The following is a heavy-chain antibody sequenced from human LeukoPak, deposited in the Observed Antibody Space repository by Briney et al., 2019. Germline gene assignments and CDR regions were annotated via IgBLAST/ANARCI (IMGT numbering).Heavy chain of an antibody. CDR3: ARQGYCSGGSCYFYYYYYMDV. V-gene: IGHV4-38-2*01. D-gene: IGHD2-15*01. CDR1: GYSITNGYY. CDR2: IYHSGST. Sequence: SETLSLTCAVSGYSITNGYYWGWIRQPPGKGLEWIGTIYHSGSTNYNPSLKSRVTTSVHTSKNQFSLKLSSVTAADTAVYYCARQGYCSGGSCYFYYYYYMDVWGKGTTVTISS. J-gene: IGHJ6*03.